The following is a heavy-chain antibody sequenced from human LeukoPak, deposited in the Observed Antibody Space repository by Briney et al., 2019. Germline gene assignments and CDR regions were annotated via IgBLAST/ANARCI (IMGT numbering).Heavy chain of an antibody. CDR2: INHSGST. D-gene: IGHD3-3*01. Sequence: SETLSLTCAVHGGSFSGYYWSWIRQPPGKGLEWNGEINHSGSTNYNPSLKSRVTRSVDTSKNQFSLKLSSVTDAETAVYYCARVRYDFWSGYYGPWGSSSWCFDYWGQGTLVTVSS. CDR3: ARVRYDFWSGYYGPWGSSSWCFDY. V-gene: IGHV4-34*01. J-gene: IGHJ4*02. CDR1: GGSFSGYY.